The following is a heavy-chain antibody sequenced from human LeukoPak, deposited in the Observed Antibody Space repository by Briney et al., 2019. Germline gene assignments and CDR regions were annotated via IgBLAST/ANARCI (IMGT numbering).Heavy chain of an antibody. J-gene: IGHJ4*02. V-gene: IGHV3-33*01. CDR2: IWYDGSNK. Sequence: PGRSLRLSCAASGFTFSSYGMHWVRQAPGKGLEWVAVIWYDGSNKYYADSVKGRFTISRDNSKNTLYLQMNSLRAEDTAVYYCARDGQWLGSYFDYWGQGPLVTVSS. D-gene: IGHD6-19*01. CDR3: ARDGQWLGSYFDY. CDR1: GFTFSSYG.